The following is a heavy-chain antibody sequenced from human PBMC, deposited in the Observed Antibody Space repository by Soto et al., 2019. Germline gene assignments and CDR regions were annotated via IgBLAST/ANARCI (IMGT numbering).Heavy chain of an antibody. CDR3: ATGIQYLYGVDV. Sequence: EVQLVESGGTLVQPGGSLRLSCAAAGFTFTNYWMHWVRQAPGKGLVWVSSINGDGSNTFYADSVKGRFAISRDNAKNTGYLHMNSLTDEATAICYCATGIQYLYGVDVWGRGTTVTVSS. CDR1: GFTFTNYW. V-gene: IGHV3-74*01. D-gene: IGHD4-4*01. CDR2: INGDGSNT. J-gene: IGHJ6*02.